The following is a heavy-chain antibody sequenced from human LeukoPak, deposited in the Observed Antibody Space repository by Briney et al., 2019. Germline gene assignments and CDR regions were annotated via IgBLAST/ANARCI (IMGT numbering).Heavy chain of an antibody. V-gene: IGHV1-69*04. Sequence: SVKVSCKASGGTFSSYAISWVRQAPGQGLEWMGRIIPILGIANYAQKFQGRVTITADKSTSTAYMELSSLRSDDTAVYYCARDYIAAAGTDYWGQGTLVTVSS. J-gene: IGHJ4*02. CDR2: IIPILGIA. CDR3: ARDYIAAAGTDY. D-gene: IGHD6-13*01. CDR1: GGTFSSYA.